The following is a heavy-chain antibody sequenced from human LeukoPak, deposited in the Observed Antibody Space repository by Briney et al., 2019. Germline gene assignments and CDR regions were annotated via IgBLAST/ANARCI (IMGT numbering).Heavy chain of an antibody. CDR2: INPSGGST. J-gene: IGHJ4*02. CDR1: GYTFTGYY. D-gene: IGHD3-3*01. V-gene: IGHV1-46*01. CDR3: ARGHSVLRFLEWLSLVDY. Sequence: ASVKVSCKASGYTFTGYYMHWVRQAPGQGLEWMGIINPSGGSTSYAQKFQGRVTMTRDTSTSTVYMELSSLRSEDTAVYYCARGHSVLRFLEWLSLVDYWGQGTLVTVSS.